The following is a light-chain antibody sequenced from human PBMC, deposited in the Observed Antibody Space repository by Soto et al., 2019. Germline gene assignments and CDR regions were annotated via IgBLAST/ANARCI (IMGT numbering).Light chain of an antibody. CDR1: SSNIGEYY. CDR2: END. J-gene: IGLJ1*01. V-gene: IGLV1-51*02. CDR3: GTWDSGLSPFV. Sequence: QSVRTQPPAGSAAPGQKVTMSCSGSSSNIGEYYVSWHQQLPGTAPKLLIYENDKRPSGIPARFSGSKSGTSATLDITGLQARDGADYYCGTWDSGLSPFVFGTGTKVXVL.